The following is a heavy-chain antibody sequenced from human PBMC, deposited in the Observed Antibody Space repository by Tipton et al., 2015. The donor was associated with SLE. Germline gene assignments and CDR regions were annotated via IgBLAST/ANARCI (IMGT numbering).Heavy chain of an antibody. CDR2: IYGGGGT. V-gene: IGHV3-66*01. CDR1: GLTDSSSY. CDR3: ARGDWGLSYWYCDL. Sequence: SLRLSCAASGLTDSSSYMSWVRQAPGKGLEWVSVIYGGGGTYYADSVKGRFSLSRDHSRNTPYLQRNSLGAEDPAVYYCARGDWGLSYWYCDLWGRGTLGTVPS. J-gene: IGHJ2*01. D-gene: IGHD7-27*01.